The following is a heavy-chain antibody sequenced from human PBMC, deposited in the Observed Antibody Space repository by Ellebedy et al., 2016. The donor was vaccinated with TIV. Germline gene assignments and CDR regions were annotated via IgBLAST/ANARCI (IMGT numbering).Heavy chain of an antibody. D-gene: IGHD3-9*01. CDR2: ISSSGSTI. J-gene: IGHJ4*02. CDR1: IFGFSSYS. Sequence: GESLKISCSTSIFGFSSYSMNWVRQAPGKGLEWVSYISSSGSTIYYADSVKGRFTISRDNAKNSVFLQMNSLRADDTAVYFCARDPTTFLRYGNFDCWGQGTLVTVSS. CDR3: ARDPTTFLRYGNFDC. V-gene: IGHV3-48*04.